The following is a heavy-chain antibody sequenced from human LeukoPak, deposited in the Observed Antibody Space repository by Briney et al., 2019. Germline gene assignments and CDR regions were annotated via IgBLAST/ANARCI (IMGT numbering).Heavy chain of an antibody. D-gene: IGHD2-2*01. CDR2: IRSKTYGEAT. Sequence: GRSLRLSCTASGFTFSDYAINWFRQAPGKGLEWVGFIRSKTYGEATEYAASVKGRFSISRDDSKSTAYVQMNYLKSEDTAVYYCATDRRFCSTTSCYQGWYDPWGQGTLVTVSS. J-gene: IGHJ5*02. V-gene: IGHV3-49*03. CDR1: GFTFSDYA. CDR3: ATDRRFCSTTSCYQGWYDP.